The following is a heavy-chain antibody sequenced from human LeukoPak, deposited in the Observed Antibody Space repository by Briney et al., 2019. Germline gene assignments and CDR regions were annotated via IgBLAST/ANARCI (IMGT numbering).Heavy chain of an antibody. Sequence: GESLKISCKGSGYSFTSYWIGWVRQMPGKGLEWTGIIYPGDSDTRYSPSFQGQVTISADKSISTAYLQWSSLKASDTAMYYCARRPGYCSSTSCYQDAFDIWGQGTMVTVSS. V-gene: IGHV5-51*01. CDR3: ARRPGYCSSTSCYQDAFDI. CDR2: IYPGDSDT. D-gene: IGHD2-2*01. CDR1: GYSFTSYW. J-gene: IGHJ3*02.